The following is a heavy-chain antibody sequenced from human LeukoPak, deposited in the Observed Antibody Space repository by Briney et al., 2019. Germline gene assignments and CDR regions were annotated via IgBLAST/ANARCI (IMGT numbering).Heavy chain of an antibody. J-gene: IGHJ5*02. CDR2: IYHSGST. D-gene: IGHD2-15*01. V-gene: IGHV4-30-2*01. CDR3: AGANCSGSTCFSES. CDR1: GASISSGGHS. Sequence: SETLSLTCTVSGASISSGGHSWNWIRQTPGKGLEWIGYIYHSGSTYHNPSLKTRVTISLDRSKNQFSLKLSSVAAADTAVYYCAGANCSGSTCFSESWGQGTLVTVSS.